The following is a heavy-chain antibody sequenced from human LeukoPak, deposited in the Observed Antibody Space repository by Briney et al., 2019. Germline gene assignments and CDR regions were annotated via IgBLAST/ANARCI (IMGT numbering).Heavy chain of an antibody. CDR2: IYYSGST. D-gene: IGHD6-13*01. CDR3: ASTTIIAAAVYFDY. CDR1: GGSISSYY. J-gene: IGHJ4*02. V-gene: IGHV4-59*01. Sequence: PSETLSLTCTVSGGSISSYYWSWIRQPPGKGLEWIGYIYYSGSTNYNPSLKSRVTISVDTSKNQFSLKLSSVTAADTAVYYCASTTIIAAAVYFDYWGQGTLVTVSS.